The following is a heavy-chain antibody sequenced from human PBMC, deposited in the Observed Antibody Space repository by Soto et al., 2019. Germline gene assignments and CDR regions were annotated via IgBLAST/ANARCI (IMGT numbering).Heavy chain of an antibody. D-gene: IGHD4-17*01. CDR3: AKSSTTVTTWPHLDY. CDR1: GFTFSSYA. J-gene: IGHJ4*02. V-gene: IGHV3-23*01. Sequence: PGGSLRLSCAASGFTFSSYAMSWVRQAPGKGLEWVSAISGSGGSTYYADSVKGRFTFSRDNSKNTLYLQMNSLRAEDMAVYYCAKSSTTVTTWPHLDYWGQGTLVTVSS. CDR2: ISGSGGST.